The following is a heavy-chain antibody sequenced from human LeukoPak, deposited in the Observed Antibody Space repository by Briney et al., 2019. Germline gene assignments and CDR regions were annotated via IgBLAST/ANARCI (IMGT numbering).Heavy chain of an antibody. CDR3: ARDSGIAVAGSDYGMDV. V-gene: IGHV3-23*01. J-gene: IGHJ6*02. D-gene: IGHD6-19*01. CDR2: ISGSGGST. CDR1: GFTFSSYA. Sequence: GGSLRLSCAASGFTFSSYAMSWVRQAPGKGLEWVSAISGSGGSTYYADSVKGRFTISRDNAKNSLYLQMNSLRVEDTAVYYCARDSGIAVAGSDYGMDVWGQGTTVTVSS.